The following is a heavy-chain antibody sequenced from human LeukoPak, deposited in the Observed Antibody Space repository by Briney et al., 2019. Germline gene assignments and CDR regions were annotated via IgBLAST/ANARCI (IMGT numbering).Heavy chain of an antibody. J-gene: IGHJ4*02. CDR2: ISGSGGST. Sequence: GGSLRLSCAASGFTFSSYAMSWVRQAPGKGLEWVSAISGSGGSTYYADSVKGRFTIPRDNSKNTLYLQMNSLRAEDTAVYYCAKAPGYSSSWYRSYFDYWGQGTLVTVSS. D-gene: IGHD6-13*01. V-gene: IGHV3-23*01. CDR3: AKAPGYSSSWYRSYFDY. CDR1: GFTFSSYA.